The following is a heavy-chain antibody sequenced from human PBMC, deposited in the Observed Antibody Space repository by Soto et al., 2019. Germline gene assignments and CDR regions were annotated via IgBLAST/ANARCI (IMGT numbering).Heavy chain of an antibody. J-gene: IGHJ6*02. CDR3: ARGSDFWSDYYRIGYGMDV. Sequence: PGGSLRLSCAASGFTFSSYGMHWVRQAPGKGLEWVAVIWYDGSNKYYADSVKGRFTISRDNSKNTLYLQMNSLRAEDTAVYYCARGSDFWSDYYRIGYGMDVWGQGTTVTVSS. V-gene: IGHV3-33*01. D-gene: IGHD3-3*01. CDR2: IWYDGSNK. CDR1: GFTFSSYG.